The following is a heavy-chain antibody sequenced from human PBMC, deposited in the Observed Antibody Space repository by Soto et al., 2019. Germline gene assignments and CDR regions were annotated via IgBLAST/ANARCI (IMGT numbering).Heavy chain of an antibody. CDR1: GFTFSSHW. Sequence: GSLRLSCAASGFTFSSHWMHWVRQAPGKGLVWVSHIGPDGTTTRDADSVQGRFTISRDNXRNTLYLQMDSLRDEDTAVYYCARDNNWSYDYWGQGILVTVYS. V-gene: IGHV3-74*01. CDR3: ARDNNWSYDY. D-gene: IGHD1-1*01. J-gene: IGHJ4*02. CDR2: IGPDGTTT.